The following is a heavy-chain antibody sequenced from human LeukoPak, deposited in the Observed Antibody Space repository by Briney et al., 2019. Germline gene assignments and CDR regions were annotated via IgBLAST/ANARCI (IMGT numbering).Heavy chain of an antibody. D-gene: IGHD3-22*01. V-gene: IGHV4-59*01. Sequence: PSETLSLTCTVSGGSISSYYWSWIRQPPGKGLEWIGYIYYSGSTNYNPSLKSRGTISVDTSKNQFSLKLSSVTAADTAVYYCAREGWYYYDSSGEHAFDIWGQGTMVTVSS. CDR2: IYYSGST. CDR3: AREGWYYYDSSGEHAFDI. J-gene: IGHJ3*02. CDR1: GGSISSYY.